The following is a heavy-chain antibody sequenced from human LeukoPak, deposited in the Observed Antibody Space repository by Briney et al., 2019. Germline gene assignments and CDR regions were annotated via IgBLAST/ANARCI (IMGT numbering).Heavy chain of an antibody. D-gene: IGHD3-22*01. CDR3: ARVGTVGYYDSSGYYWDY. J-gene: IGHJ4*02. Sequence: SVKLSCKASGYTFTSHGISGVRQAPGQGLEWMGWISTYNGNTNYAQKLQGRVSMTTDTSTSTAYMDLRSLRSDDTAVYYCARVGTVGYYDSSGYYWDYWGQGTLVTVSS. V-gene: IGHV1-18*01. CDR2: ISTYNGNT. CDR1: GYTFTSHG.